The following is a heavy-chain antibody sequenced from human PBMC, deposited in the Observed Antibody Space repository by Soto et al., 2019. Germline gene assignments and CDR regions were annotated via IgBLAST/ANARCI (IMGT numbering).Heavy chain of an antibody. D-gene: IGHD5-18*01. CDR1: GFTFSSYG. J-gene: IGHJ4*02. CDR2: IGYDGSNK. V-gene: IGHV3-33*01. CDR3: ARIGSDTAMVYFDY. Sequence: QVQLVESGGGVVQPGRSLRLSCAASGFTFSSYGRHWVRQAPGKGLEWVAVIGYDGSNKYYADSVKVRFTISRDNSKNTLYLQMNRLRAEDTAVYYCARIGSDTAMVYFDYWGQGTLVTVSS.